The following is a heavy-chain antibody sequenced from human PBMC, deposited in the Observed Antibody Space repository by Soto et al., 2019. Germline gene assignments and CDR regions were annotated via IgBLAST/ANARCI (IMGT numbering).Heavy chain of an antibody. CDR3: AREVGLNWFDP. D-gene: IGHD1-26*01. CDR1: GLTFSDYY. Sequence: QVQLVESGGGLVKPGGSLRLSCAASGLTFSDYYMSWARQAPGKGLEWVAYISGRGDTVHYADSVKGRFTVSRDNARNSLYLQMYSLRAEDTAVYYCAREVGLNWFDPWGQGTLVTVSS. V-gene: IGHV3-11*01. CDR2: ISGRGDTV. J-gene: IGHJ5*02.